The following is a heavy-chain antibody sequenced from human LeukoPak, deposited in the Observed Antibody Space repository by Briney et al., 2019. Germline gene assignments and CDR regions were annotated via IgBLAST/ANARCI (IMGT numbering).Heavy chain of an antibody. CDR2: ISGSGGST. J-gene: IGHJ4*02. Sequence: GGSLRLSCAASGFTFSSYAMSWVRQAPGKGLEWVSTISGSGGSTYFADSVKGRFTISRDNSKNTLYLQMNGLRAEDTAVYYCAKKATVFGVVILWGQGTLVTVSS. CDR3: AKKATVFGVVIL. V-gene: IGHV3-23*01. D-gene: IGHD3-3*01. CDR1: GFTFSSYA.